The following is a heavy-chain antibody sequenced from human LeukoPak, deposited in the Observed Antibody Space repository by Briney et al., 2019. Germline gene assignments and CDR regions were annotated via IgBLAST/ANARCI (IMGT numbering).Heavy chain of an antibody. J-gene: IGHJ6*02. D-gene: IGHD5/OR15-5a*01. CDR3: AREVSARFYYYYYGMDV. CDR1: GYTFTSYG. CDR2: ISAYNGNT. V-gene: IGHV1-18*01. Sequence: ASVNVSFKASGYTFTSYGISWVRQAPGQGLEWMGWISAYNGNTSSAQKLQGRVTMTTDTSTSTAYMELRSLRSDDTAVYYCAREVSARFYYYYYGMDVWGQGTTVTVSS.